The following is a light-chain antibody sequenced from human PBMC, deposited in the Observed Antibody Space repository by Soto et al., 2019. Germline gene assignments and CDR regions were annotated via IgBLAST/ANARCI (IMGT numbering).Light chain of an antibody. J-gene: IGLJ1*01. V-gene: IGLV2-8*01. Sequence: QSVLTQPPSASGSPGQSVTISCTGTSSDVGGYNYVSWYQQHPGKAPKLMIYEVTKRPSGVPDRFSASKSGNTASLTGSGLQAEDEADYYCSSYAGTAYVFGTGTKLTVL. CDR2: EVT. CDR1: SSDVGGYNY. CDR3: SSYAGTAYV.